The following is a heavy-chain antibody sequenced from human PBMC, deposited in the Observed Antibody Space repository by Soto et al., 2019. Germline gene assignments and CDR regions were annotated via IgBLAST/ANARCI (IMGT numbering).Heavy chain of an antibody. J-gene: IGHJ6*02. CDR3: ARGRTYYYGSGSSRTYYYYGMDV. Sequence: QVQLQQWGAGLLKPSETLSLTCAVYGGSFSGYYWSWIRQPPGKGLEWIGEINHRGSTNYNPSLKSRVTISVDTSKNQFALQLSSVTAADTAVYYCARGRTYYYGSGSSRTYYYYGMDVWGQGTTVTVSS. D-gene: IGHD3-10*01. V-gene: IGHV4-34*01. CDR2: INHRGST. CDR1: GGSFSGYY.